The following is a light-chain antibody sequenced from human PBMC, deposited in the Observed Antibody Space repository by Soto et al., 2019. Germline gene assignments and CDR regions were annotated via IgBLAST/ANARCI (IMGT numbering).Light chain of an antibody. CDR2: GAS. J-gene: IGKJ5*01. Sequence: EIMMTQSPATLSVSPGERATLSCRASQSVRGNLAWYQQKPGQAPRLLIYGASTRATGIPARFSGSRSGTEFTLTISSLQSEDFAIYYCQQYNNWPSVTFGQGTRLEIK. V-gene: IGKV3-15*01. CDR1: QSVRGN. CDR3: QQYNNWPSVT.